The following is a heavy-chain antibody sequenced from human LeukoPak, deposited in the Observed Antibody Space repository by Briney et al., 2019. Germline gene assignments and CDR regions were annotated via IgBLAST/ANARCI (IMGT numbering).Heavy chain of an antibody. Sequence: GGSLRLSCAASGFTFSSYAMSWVRQAPGKGLEWVSAISGSGGSTYYADSVKGRFTISRDNSKDTLYLQMNSLRAEDTAVYYCAKEYAIFGVVMNAFDIWGQGTMVTVSS. CDR1: GFTFSSYA. CDR3: AKEYAIFGVVMNAFDI. CDR2: ISGSGGST. J-gene: IGHJ3*02. D-gene: IGHD3-3*01. V-gene: IGHV3-23*01.